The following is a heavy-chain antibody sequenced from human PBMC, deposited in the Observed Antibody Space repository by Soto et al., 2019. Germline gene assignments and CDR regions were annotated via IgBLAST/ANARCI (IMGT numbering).Heavy chain of an antibody. CDR2: IYYSGST. CDR1: GGSISSSSYY. D-gene: IGHD3-22*01. V-gene: IGHV4-39*01. J-gene: IGHJ5*02. CDR3: ARGDARHYSYDSSGYYSPLDNWFDP. Sequence: PSETLSVTCTVSGGSISSSSYYWCWIRQPPGKGLEWIGSIYYSGSTYYNPSPKSRVTISVDTSKNQFSLKLSSETAADTAVSYCARGDARHYSYDSSGYYSPLDNWFDPWGQGTLVTVSS.